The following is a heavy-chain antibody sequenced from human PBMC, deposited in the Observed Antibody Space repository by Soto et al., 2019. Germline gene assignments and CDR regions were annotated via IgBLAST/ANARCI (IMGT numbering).Heavy chain of an antibody. V-gene: IGHV2-5*02. CDR2: VYWDDDK. Sequence: QITLKESGPTLVQLTQTLTLTCTFSGFSLTTSGVGVGWISQPPGKAPEWLALVYWDDDKRYSPSLKNRLTITKDTSKNQVVLTMTNVDPVDTATYFCVHKSTDNNYAVEAWVQGTMVTVSS. CDR3: VHKSTDNNYAVEA. D-gene: IGHD2-2*01. CDR1: GFSLTTSGVG. J-gene: IGHJ3*01.